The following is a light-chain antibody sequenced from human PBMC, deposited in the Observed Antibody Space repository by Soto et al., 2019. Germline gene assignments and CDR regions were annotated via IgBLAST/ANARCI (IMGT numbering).Light chain of an antibody. CDR3: QQYTSFPGT. CDR2: RTS. CDR1: QTIGTW. Sequence: DIQMTQSPSTLSASVGDRVTITCRASQTIGTWLAWYQQKPGKAPKLLISRTSTLESGVPSRFSGSGSGTEFTLTISSLQPDDFATYRCQQYTSFPGTFGQGTKVE. V-gene: IGKV1-5*03. J-gene: IGKJ1*01.